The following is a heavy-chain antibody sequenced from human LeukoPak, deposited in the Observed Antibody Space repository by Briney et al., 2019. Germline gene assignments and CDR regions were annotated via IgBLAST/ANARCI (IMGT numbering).Heavy chain of an antibody. Sequence: PSETLSLTCTVSGGSISSGSYYWSWIRQPAGKGLEWIGRFYTNGNTDYNPSLKSRVTISVDTSKNQFSLKLSSVTAADTAVYYCAREGRELRGLGNWFDPWGQGTLVTVSS. CDR2: FYTNGNT. D-gene: IGHD1-7*01. V-gene: IGHV4-61*02. CDR1: GGSISSGSYY. J-gene: IGHJ5*02. CDR3: AREGRELRGLGNWFDP.